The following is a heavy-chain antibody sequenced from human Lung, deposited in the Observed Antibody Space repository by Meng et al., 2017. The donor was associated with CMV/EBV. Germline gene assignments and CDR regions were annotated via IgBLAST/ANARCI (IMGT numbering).Heavy chain of an antibody. CDR1: GYTFTNYG. J-gene: IGHJ4*02. Sequence: QAQLGASGGEGKKPGASVKVPFKASGYTFTNYGNTWGRQAPGQGLEWMGWISAYNGNTNYAQTLQGRLTMTTDTSTSTAYMELRSLRSDDTAVYYCARVEVGITSGDYWGQGTLVTVSS. CDR2: ISAYNGNT. D-gene: IGHD1-26*01. V-gene: IGHV1-18*01. CDR3: ARVEVGITSGDY.